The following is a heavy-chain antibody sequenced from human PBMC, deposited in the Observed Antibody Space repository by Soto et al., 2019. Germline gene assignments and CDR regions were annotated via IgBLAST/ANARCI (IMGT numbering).Heavy chain of an antibody. CDR1: GGSISSSSYY. J-gene: IGHJ5*02. Sequence: SETLSLTCTVSGGSISSSSYYWGWIRQPPGKGLEWIGSIYYSGSTYYNPSLKSRVTISVDTSKNQFSLKLSSVTAADTAVYYCARQSNYYDSSGYYEWVHWFDPWGQGTLVTVSS. CDR3: ARQSNYYDSSGYYEWVHWFDP. D-gene: IGHD3-22*01. CDR2: IYYSGST. V-gene: IGHV4-39*01.